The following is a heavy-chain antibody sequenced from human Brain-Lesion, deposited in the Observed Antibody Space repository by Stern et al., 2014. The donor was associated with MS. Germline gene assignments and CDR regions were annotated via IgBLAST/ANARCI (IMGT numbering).Heavy chain of an antibody. CDR1: GGSISSGGYY. J-gene: IGHJ6*02. V-gene: IGHV4-61*02. CDR3: ARGRVVPGFQYYAKDV. CDR2: IFNSASP. D-gene: IGHD2-2*01. Sequence: VQLVESGPGLVKPSQTLSLSCTVSGGSISSGGYYWSWIRQPAGKGLEWIGRIFNSASPSYNPPLKSRVTISIDTSKNQFSLRLNSMTAADTAVYYCARGRVVPGFQYYAKDVWGQGTTVIVSS.